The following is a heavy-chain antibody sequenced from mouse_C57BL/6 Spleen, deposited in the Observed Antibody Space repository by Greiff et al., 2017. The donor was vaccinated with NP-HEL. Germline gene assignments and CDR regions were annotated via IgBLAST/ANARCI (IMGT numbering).Heavy chain of an antibody. V-gene: IGHV1-82*01. CDR3: ADYSNYGAMDY. J-gene: IGHJ4*01. Sequence: QVQLQQSGPELVKPGASVKISCKASGYAFSSSWMNWVKQRPGKGLEWIGRIYPGDGDTNYNGKFKGKATLTADKSSSTAYMQLSSLTSEDSAVYFCADYSNYGAMDYWGQGTSVTVSS. CDR2: IYPGDGDT. CDR1: GYAFSSSW. D-gene: IGHD2-5*01.